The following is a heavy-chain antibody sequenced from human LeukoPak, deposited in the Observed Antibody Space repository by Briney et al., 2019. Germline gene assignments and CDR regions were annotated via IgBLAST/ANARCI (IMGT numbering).Heavy chain of an antibody. D-gene: IGHD6-19*01. J-gene: IGHJ6*03. V-gene: IGHV3-21*01. CDR3: ARGAVAGPYYYYYMDV. Sequence: PGGSLRLSCAASGFTFSSYSVNWVRQAPGKGLEWVSSISSSSSYIYYADSVKGRFTISRDNAKNSLYLQMNSLRAEDPAVYYCARGAVAGPYYYYYMDVWGKGTTVTVSS. CDR1: GFTFSSYS. CDR2: ISSSSSYI.